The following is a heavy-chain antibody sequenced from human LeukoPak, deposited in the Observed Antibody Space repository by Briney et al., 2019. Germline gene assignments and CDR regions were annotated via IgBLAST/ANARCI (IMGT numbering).Heavy chain of an antibody. CDR1: GFTFGNYW. Sequence: GGSLRLSCAVSGFTFGNYWISWVRQTPGRGPEWVANIKRDGSERYYVDSVKGRFTISRDNAKSSLFLEMSSLRVEDTAVYYCARTTSFMFYYWDQGTLVTVSS. CDR3: ARTTSFMFYY. V-gene: IGHV3-7*03. D-gene: IGHD1-1*01. CDR2: IKRDGSER. J-gene: IGHJ4*02.